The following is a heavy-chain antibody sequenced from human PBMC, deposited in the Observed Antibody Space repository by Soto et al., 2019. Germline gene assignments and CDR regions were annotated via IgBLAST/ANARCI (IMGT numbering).Heavy chain of an antibody. D-gene: IGHD6-19*01. J-gene: IGHJ6*02. CDR3: AKVTAVAGTVRYQYGMDV. CDR1: GFTFSSYE. Sequence: GGSLRLSXAASGFTFSSYEMNWVRQAPGKGLEWVSAISSSGASTYYADSVKGRFTISRDNSKNTLYLQMNSLRVEDTALYYCAKVTAVAGTVRYQYGMDVWGRGTTVTVSS. V-gene: IGHV3-23*01. CDR2: ISSSGAST.